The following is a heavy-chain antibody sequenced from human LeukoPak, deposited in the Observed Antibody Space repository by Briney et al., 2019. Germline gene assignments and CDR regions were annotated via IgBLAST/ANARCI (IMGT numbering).Heavy chain of an antibody. V-gene: IGHV3-33*08. CDR2: IWRDGSNK. D-gene: IGHD1-26*01. J-gene: IGHJ4*02. CDR1: GFSFNEYA. Sequence: GGSLRLSCAAAGFSFNEYAMPWVRQAPGKGLEWVAVIWRDGSNKYYADSVKGRFTVSRDNPKNTLNLQMDSLRVEDTAVYYCARHGSGRKYFDPLDYWGQGTLVTVSS. CDR3: ARHGSGRKYFDPLDY.